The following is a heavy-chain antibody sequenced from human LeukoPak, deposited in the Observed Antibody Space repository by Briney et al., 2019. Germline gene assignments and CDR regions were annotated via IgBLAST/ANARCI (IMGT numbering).Heavy chain of an antibody. CDR1: GYTFTSYY. D-gene: IGHD6-19*01. CDR2: IDPSAGST. V-gene: IGHV1-46*01. CDR3: ARDVSVADLLYYYYYMDV. J-gene: IGHJ6*03. Sequence: GASVKVSCKASGYTFTSYYMHWGRQAPGQGLEEWRIIDPSAGSTSYAQKFQGRVTMTRDMSTSTVYMELSSLRSEDTAVYYCARDVSVADLLYYYYYMDVWGKGTTVTVSS.